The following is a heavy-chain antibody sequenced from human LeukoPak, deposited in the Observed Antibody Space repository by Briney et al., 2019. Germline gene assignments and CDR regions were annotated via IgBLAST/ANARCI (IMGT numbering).Heavy chain of an antibody. Sequence: GGSLRLSCATSGFNFDRYTIHWVRQAPGKGLEWVSLAGWAGGTTFYPDSVRGRFTISRDSGRKSVYLQMNSLTTDDTAFYFCAKELDTMFFDYWGQGALVTVSS. J-gene: IGHJ4*02. V-gene: IGHV3-43*01. CDR1: GFNFDRYT. CDR3: AKELDTMFFDY. D-gene: IGHD3-10*02. CDR2: AGWAGGTT.